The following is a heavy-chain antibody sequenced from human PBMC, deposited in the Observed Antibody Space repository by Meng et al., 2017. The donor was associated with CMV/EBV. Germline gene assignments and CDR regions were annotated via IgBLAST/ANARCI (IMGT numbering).Heavy chain of an antibody. CDR1: GYTFTSYD. D-gene: IGHD2-2*01. V-gene: IGHV1-8*01. CDR2: MNPNSGNT. CDR3: ARSVVVVPAAPLRAYFDY. Sequence: ASVKVSCKASGYTFTSYDINWVRQATGQGLEWMGWMNPNSGNTGYAQKFQGRVTMTRNTSISTAYMELSSLRSEDTAVYYCARSVVVVPAAPLRAYFDYWGQGTPVTVSS. J-gene: IGHJ4*02.